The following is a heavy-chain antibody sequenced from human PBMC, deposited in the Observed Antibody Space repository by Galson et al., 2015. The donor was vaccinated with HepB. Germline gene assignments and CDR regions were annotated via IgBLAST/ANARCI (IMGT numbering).Heavy chain of an antibody. Sequence: SLRLSCAGSIVRFSDAWMSWVRQAPGKGLEWVGRIKSKTDGGTTHYAAPVKGRFTISRDDSKNTLYLQMNSLKIEDTAVYYCTTDFYDILTAAFDYWGQGTLVTVSS. J-gene: IGHJ4*02. CDR1: IVRFSDAW. CDR3: TTDFYDILTAAFDY. CDR2: IKSKTDGGTT. D-gene: IGHD3-9*01. V-gene: IGHV3-15*01.